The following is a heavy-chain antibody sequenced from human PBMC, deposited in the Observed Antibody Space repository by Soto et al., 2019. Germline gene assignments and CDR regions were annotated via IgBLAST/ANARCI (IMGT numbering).Heavy chain of an antibody. J-gene: IGHJ6*02. CDR1: GDSISSADYY. V-gene: IGHV4-30-4*01. CDR2: IFYSGTT. Sequence: SETLSLTCTVSGDSISSADYYWSWIRQTPGKGLEWIGHIFYSGTTYYNPSLKSRLTISVDTSKNHFSLRLTSVTATDTAVYYCARDLWVEPELYYYGMDVWGQGTTVTVSS. CDR3: ARDLWVEPELYYYGMDV. D-gene: IGHD1-1*01.